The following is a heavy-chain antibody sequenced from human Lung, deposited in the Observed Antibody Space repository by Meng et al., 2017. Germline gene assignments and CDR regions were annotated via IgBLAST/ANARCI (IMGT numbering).Heavy chain of an antibody. Sequence: QVHLVQPGLEVKKPGASVKVSCKASGYTFTTYGISWLRQAPGQGLEWMGWIDPGNGNRDFAEKFQDRLTMSNDTSSSTVYMELTRLTSDDTAVYYCARDRQWLFDYWGQGALVIVSS. CDR3: ARDRQWLFDY. CDR1: GYTFTTYG. V-gene: IGHV1-18*01. J-gene: IGHJ4*02. CDR2: IDPGNGNR. D-gene: IGHD6-19*01.